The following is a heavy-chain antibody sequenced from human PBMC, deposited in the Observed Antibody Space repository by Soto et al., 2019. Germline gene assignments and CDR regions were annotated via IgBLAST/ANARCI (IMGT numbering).Heavy chain of an antibody. CDR1: GFAFSDSA. CDR3: TSRRDWTAVDPLDC. D-gene: IGHD5-18*01. J-gene: IGHJ4*02. V-gene: IGHV3-73*02. Sequence: EVQLVESGGGLVQPGGSLKLSCVASGFAFSDSAMHWVRQASGKGLEWIGRVRGKRGNDGTAYAASVKGRFTISRDDSKTTTYLQMNSLKIEDTAVYYCTSRRDWTAVDPLDCWGQGTLVTVSS. CDR2: VRGKRGNDGT.